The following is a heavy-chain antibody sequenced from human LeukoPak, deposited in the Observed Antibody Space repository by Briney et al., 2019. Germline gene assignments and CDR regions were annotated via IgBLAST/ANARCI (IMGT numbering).Heavy chain of an antibody. CDR3: ATLAGYIYGVTSDF. Sequence: PSETLSLTCTVSADSISSSYWSWIRQPPGKGLEWTGYIYYTGNTNYNPSLKSRVTISVDTSRNQFSLKLTSVTAADTAVYYCATLAGYIYGVTSDFWGQGTLVTVSS. CDR2: IYYTGNT. V-gene: IGHV4-59*08. CDR1: ADSISSSY. J-gene: IGHJ4*02. D-gene: IGHD5-18*01.